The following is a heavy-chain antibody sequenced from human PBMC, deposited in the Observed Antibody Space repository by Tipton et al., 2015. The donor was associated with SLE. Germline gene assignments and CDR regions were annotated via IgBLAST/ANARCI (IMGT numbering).Heavy chain of an antibody. D-gene: IGHD3-3*01. J-gene: IGHJ4*02. CDR1: GGSFSGYY. Sequence: GLVKPSETLSLTCAVYGGSFSGYYWSWIRQPPGKGLEWIGEINHSGSTNYNPSLKSRVTISVDTSKNQFSLKLSSVTAADTAVYYCARDPFWSGSHPYFDYWGQGTLVTVSS. CDR2: INHSGST. CDR3: ARDPFWSGSHPYFDY. V-gene: IGHV4-34*01.